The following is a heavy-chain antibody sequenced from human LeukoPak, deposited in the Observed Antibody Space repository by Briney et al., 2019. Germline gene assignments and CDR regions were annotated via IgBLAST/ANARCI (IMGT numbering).Heavy chain of an antibody. V-gene: IGHV3-9*01. CDR2: ISWNSGII. J-gene: IGHJ4*02. D-gene: IGHD3-9*01. CDR3: AKTSILTGSPFDY. Sequence: GGSLRLSCVASGFPFDDYGMFWVRQSPGKGLEWVSSISWNSGIIDYADSVKGRFTISRDNAKNSLYLQMNSLRAEDTAVYYCAKTSILTGSPFDYWGQGTLVTVSS. CDR1: GFPFDDYG.